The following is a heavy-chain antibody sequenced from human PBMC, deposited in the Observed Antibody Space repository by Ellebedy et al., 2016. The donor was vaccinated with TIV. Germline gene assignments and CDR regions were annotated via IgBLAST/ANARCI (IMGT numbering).Heavy chain of an antibody. CDR1: GGSISSYY. CDR2: IYYSGST. D-gene: IGHD2/OR15-2a*01. CDR3: ASSNRVYYGMDV. V-gene: IGHV4-59*08. Sequence: SETLSLTCTVSGGSISSYYWSWIRQPPGKGLEWIGYIYYSGSTNYNPSLKSRVTISVDTSKNQFSLKLSSVTAADTAVYYCASSNRVYYGMDVWGQGTTVTVSS. J-gene: IGHJ6*02.